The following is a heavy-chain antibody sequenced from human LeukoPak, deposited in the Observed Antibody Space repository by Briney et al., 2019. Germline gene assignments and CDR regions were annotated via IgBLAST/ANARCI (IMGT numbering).Heavy chain of an antibody. CDR1: GYTFTSYY. CDR2: MNPNSGNT. J-gene: IGHJ4*02. Sequence: GASVKVSCKASGYTFTSYYMHWVRQATGQGLEWMGWMNPNSGNTGYAQKFQGRVTITRNTSISTAYMELSSLRSEDTAVYYCARVRPAAADFDYWGQGTLVTVSS. V-gene: IGHV1-8*03. D-gene: IGHD6-13*01. CDR3: ARVRPAAADFDY.